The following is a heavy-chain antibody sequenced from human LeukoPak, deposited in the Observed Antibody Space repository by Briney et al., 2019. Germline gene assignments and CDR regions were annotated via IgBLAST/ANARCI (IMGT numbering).Heavy chain of an antibody. Sequence: PGGSLRLSCTASGFTFSSNGMSWVRQAPGKGLEWVSAISSGGDSTFYADSVKGRFTISRDNSKNTLYLQTNSLRAEDTAIYYCVKRSDYGGDWNYFDYWGQGTLVTVSS. CDR2: ISSGGDST. J-gene: IGHJ4*02. V-gene: IGHV3-23*01. CDR3: VKRSDYGGDWNYFDY. D-gene: IGHD2-21*02. CDR1: GFTFSSNG.